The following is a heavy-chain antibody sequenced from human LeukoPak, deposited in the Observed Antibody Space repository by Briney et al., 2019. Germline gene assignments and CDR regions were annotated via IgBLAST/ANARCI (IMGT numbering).Heavy chain of an antibody. J-gene: IGHJ5*02. D-gene: IGHD3-10*01. Sequence: AETLSLTCTVSGGSISSYDWSWIRQPPGKGLEWVGYYYYGGCTSYNPSLKSRVTISVDTSKNQFSLKLSSVTAAGTAVYYCARGRRRNTMVRGVANWFDPWGQGTLVTVS. CDR2: YYYGGCT. CDR1: GGSISSYD. V-gene: IGHV4-59*12. CDR3: ARGRRRNTMVRGVANWFDP.